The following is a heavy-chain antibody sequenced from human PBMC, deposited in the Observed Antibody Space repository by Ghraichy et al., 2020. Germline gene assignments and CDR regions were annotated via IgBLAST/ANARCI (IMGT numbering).Heavy chain of an antibody. J-gene: IGHJ6*02. CDR1: GGSISSYY. Sequence: SETLSLTCTVSGGSISSYYWSWIRQPPGKGLEWIGYIYYSGSTNYNPSLKSRVTISVDTSKNQFSLKLNSVTAADTAVYYCARGTQIYYGMDVWGQGTTVTVSS. CDR2: IYYSGST. CDR3: ARGTQIYYGMDV. V-gene: IGHV4-59*01. D-gene: IGHD3/OR15-3a*01.